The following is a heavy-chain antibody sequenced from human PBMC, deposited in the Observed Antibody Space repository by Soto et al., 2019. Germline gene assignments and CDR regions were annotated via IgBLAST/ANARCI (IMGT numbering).Heavy chain of an antibody. D-gene: IGHD2-2*01. V-gene: IGHV3-23*01. CDR2: ISGSGAYT. CDR3: ARDRHPYSTKYYFDY. J-gene: IGHJ4*02. Sequence: GGSLRLSCAASGFTFSTYAMNWVRQPPGKGLEWVSSISGSGAYTYYADSVQGRFTISRDNSKNTLNLQMNSLRAEDTAVYYCARDRHPYSTKYYFDYWGQGTLVTVLL. CDR1: GFTFSTYA.